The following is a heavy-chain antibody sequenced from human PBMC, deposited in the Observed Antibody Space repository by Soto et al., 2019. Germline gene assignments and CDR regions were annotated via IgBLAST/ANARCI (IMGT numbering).Heavy chain of an antibody. CDR1: GYTFTGYY. J-gene: IGHJ6*02. CDR2: INPNSGGT. V-gene: IGHV1-2*04. D-gene: IGHD1-26*01. Sequence: ASVKVSCKASGYTFTGYYMHWVRQAPGQGLEWMGWINPNSGGTNYAQKFQGWVTMTRDTSISTAYMELSRLRSDDTAVYYCARELVASGSYVRYYYYGMDVWGQGTTVTVSS. CDR3: ARELVASGSYVRYYYYGMDV.